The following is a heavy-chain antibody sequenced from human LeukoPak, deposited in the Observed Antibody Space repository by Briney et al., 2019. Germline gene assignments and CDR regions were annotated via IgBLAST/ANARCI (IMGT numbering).Heavy chain of an antibody. Sequence: ASVKVSCKASGYTFTSYDINWVRQATGQGLEWMGWMNPNSGNTGYAQKFQGRVTITRSTSISTAYMELSSLRSEDTAVYYCARGGNTYYDFWSGYSTNMFDYWGQGTLVTVSS. J-gene: IGHJ4*02. V-gene: IGHV1-8*03. CDR1: GYTFTSYD. CDR3: ARGGNTYYDFWSGYSTNMFDY. D-gene: IGHD3-3*01. CDR2: MNPNSGNT.